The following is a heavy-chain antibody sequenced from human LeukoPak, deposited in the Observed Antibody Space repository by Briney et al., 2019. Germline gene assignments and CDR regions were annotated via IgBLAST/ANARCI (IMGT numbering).Heavy chain of an antibody. CDR3: ARDVVYGMDV. Sequence: GGSLRLSCAASGFIFSDYSMNWVRQAPGKGLEWVASITRSSSDINYVDSGKGRFTISRDNAKNSLYLQMNSLRAEETAVYYCARDVVYGMDVWGQGTTVTVSS. CDR2: ITRSSSDI. CDR1: GFIFSDYS. D-gene: IGHD2-8*02. J-gene: IGHJ6*02. V-gene: IGHV3-21*01.